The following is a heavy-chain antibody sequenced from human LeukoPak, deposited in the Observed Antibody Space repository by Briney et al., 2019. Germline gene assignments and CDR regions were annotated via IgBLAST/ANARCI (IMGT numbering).Heavy chain of an antibody. CDR3: ARDGDFWSGYSYYYGMDV. Sequence: ASVKVSCKASGGTFSSYAISWVRQAPGQGLEWMGWISAYNGNPNYAQKLQGRVTMTTDTSTSTAYMELRSLRSDDTAVYYCARDGDFWSGYSYYYGMDVWGQGTTVAVSS. CDR1: GGTFSSYA. J-gene: IGHJ6*02. CDR2: ISAYNGNP. V-gene: IGHV1-18*01. D-gene: IGHD3-3*01.